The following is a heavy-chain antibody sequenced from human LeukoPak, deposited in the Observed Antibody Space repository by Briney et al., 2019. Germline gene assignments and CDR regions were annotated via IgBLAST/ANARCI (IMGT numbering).Heavy chain of an antibody. CDR1: GYTSTGYY. CDR3: ARSPRLQLGGSYY. CDR2: INTNSGGT. V-gene: IGHV1-2*02. J-gene: IGHJ4*02. D-gene: IGHD5-24*01. Sequence: GASVKVSCKASGYTSTGYYMHWVRQAPGQGLEWMGWINTNSGGTNYAQKFQGRVTITRDTSISTAYMELSRLRSDDTAVYYCARSPRLQLGGSYYWGQGTLVTVSS.